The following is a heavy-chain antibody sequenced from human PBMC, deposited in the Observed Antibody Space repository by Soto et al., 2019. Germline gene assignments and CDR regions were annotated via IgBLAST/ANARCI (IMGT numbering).Heavy chain of an antibody. CDR3: ARDRLRGGYGPHFDY. CDR2: IWYDGSNK. CDR1: GFTFSSYG. J-gene: IGHJ4*02. Sequence: QVQLVESGGGVVQPGRSLRLSCAASGFTFSSYGMHWVRQAPGKGLEWVAVIWYDGSNKYYADSVKGRFTISRDNSKNTLYLQMNSLRAEDTAVYYCARDRLRGGYGPHFDYWGQGTLVTVSS. V-gene: IGHV3-33*01. D-gene: IGHD5-12*01.